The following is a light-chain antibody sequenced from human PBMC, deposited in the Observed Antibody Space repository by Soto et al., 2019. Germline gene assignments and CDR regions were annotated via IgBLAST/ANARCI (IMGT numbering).Light chain of an antibody. CDR3: SSYTIRKTVI. CDR1: SSDVGAYNY. V-gene: IGLV2-14*03. J-gene: IGLJ2*01. CDR2: DVS. Sequence: QSALTQPASVSGSPGQSITISCTGTSSDVGAYNYVSWHQQHPGKAPKLMIFDVSNRPSGVPNRFSGSKSGDTAALTISGLQAEDEADYYCSSYTIRKTVIFGGGTKLTVL.